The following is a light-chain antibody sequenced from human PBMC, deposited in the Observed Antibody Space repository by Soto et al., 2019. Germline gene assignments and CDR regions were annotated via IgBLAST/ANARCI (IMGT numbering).Light chain of an antibody. CDR3: SSYTSNRTLV. CDR2: EVS. CDR1: SSDVGAYNY. V-gene: IGLV2-14*01. Sequence: QSALTQPASVSGSPGQSITISCTGTSSDVGAYNYVSWYQHHPDKAPKLMIFEVSDRPSGVSNRFSGSNSGKTASLTISGLQAEDEADYFCSSYTSNRTLVFGGGTKLTVL. J-gene: IGLJ3*02.